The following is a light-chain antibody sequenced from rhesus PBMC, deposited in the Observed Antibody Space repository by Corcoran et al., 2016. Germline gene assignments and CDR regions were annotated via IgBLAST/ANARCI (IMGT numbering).Light chain of an antibody. CDR1: QGISTY. J-gene: IGKJ4*01. CDR2: AAA. Sequence: DIQMTQSPSSLSASVGDRVTITCRASQGISTYLNWYQQKPGKAPKRLIYAAARLESGVPSRFSGRGSGTDFTLTISSLQPEDFATYYCLQYNSNPLTFGGGTKVEIK. V-gene: IGKV1-43*01. CDR3: LQYNSNPLT.